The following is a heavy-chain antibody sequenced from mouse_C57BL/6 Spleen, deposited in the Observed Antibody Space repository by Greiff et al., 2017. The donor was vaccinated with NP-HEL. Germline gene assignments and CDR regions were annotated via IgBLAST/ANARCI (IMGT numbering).Heavy chain of an antibody. CDR1: GYTFTSYW. D-gene: IGHD1-1*01. CDR2: IDPSDSYT. Sequence: QVQLQQPGAELVKPGASVKLSCKASGYTFTSYWMQWVKQRPGQGLEWIVEIDPSDSYTNYNQKFKGKATLTVDTSSSTAYMQLSSLTSEDSAVYYCAYYGSSYDYWGQGTTLTVSS. V-gene: IGHV1-50*01. CDR3: AYYGSSYDY. J-gene: IGHJ2*01.